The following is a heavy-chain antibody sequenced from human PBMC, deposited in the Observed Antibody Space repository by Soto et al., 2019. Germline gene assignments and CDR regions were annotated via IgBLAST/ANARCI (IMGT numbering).Heavy chain of an antibody. V-gene: IGHV3-30-3*01. CDR2: ISHDGNNT. D-gene: IGHD6-19*01. J-gene: IGHJ5*02. CDR1: GFTFSSYA. Sequence: GGSLRLSCAASGFTFSSYAMYWVRQAPGKGLEWMAFISHDGNNTYYADSVKGRFSISRDNSKNTLFLEMNNLRVDDTAIYYCAKSFCSSSSCFFVWVDPWGPGTLVTVSS. CDR3: AKSFCSSSSCFFVWVDP.